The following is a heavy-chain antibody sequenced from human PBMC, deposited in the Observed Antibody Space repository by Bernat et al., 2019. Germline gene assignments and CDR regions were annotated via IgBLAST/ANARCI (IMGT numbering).Heavy chain of an antibody. CDR2: AYHSGSI. Sequence: QVQLQESGPGLVQPSGTLSLTCAVSGDSVSSTDIWWGWVRQPPGKGLEWIGEAYHSGSINYNPSLKSRVTISVDTSKNQFSLKLSSVTAADTAVYYCARRPYCSGGSCYWGWFDPWGQGTLVTVSS. CDR3: ARRPYCSGGSCYWGWFDP. J-gene: IGHJ5*02. CDR1: GDSVSSTDIW. V-gene: IGHV4-4*02. D-gene: IGHD2-15*01.